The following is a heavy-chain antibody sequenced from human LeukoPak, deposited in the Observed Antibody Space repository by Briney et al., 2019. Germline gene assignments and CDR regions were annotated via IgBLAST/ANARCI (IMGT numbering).Heavy chain of an antibody. CDR2: ISSSSNTI. CDR1: GFTFSNYS. V-gene: IGHV3-48*01. Sequence: EPGGSLRLSCAASGFTFSNYSMNWVRQAPGKGLEWVSYISSSSNTIYYVDSVKGRFTISRDNAKNSLYLQMNSLRAEGTAVYYCARVGAMRWDYWGQGTLVTVSS. J-gene: IGHJ4*02. D-gene: IGHD1-26*01. CDR3: ARVGAMRWDY.